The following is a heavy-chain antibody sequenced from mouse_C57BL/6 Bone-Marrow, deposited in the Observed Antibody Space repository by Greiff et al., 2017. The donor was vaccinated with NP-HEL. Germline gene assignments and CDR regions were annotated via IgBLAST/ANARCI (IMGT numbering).Heavy chain of an antibody. CDR2: IYPRSGNT. D-gene: IGHD1-1*01. Sequence: QVQLQQSGAELARPGASVKLSCKASGYTFTSYGISWVKQRTGQGLEWIGEIYPRSGNTYYNEKFKGKATLTADKSSSTGYMELRSLTSEDSAVYFCARGDYYGSSYYYWGQGTTLTVSS. J-gene: IGHJ2*01. CDR1: GYTFTSYG. CDR3: ARGDYYGSSYYY. V-gene: IGHV1-81*01.